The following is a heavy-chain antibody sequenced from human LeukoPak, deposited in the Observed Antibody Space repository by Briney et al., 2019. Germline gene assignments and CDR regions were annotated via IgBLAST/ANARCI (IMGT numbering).Heavy chain of an antibody. Sequence: PSQTLSLTCTVSGGSISSGSYYWSWIRQPAGKGLEWIGRIYTSGSTNYNPSLKSRVTISVDTSKNQFSLKLSSVTAADTAVYYCARDSVGGLFGVAPIDYWGQGTLVTVSS. CDR2: IYTSGST. CDR3: ARDSVGGLFGVAPIDY. J-gene: IGHJ4*02. CDR1: GGSISSGSYY. V-gene: IGHV4-61*02. D-gene: IGHD3-3*01.